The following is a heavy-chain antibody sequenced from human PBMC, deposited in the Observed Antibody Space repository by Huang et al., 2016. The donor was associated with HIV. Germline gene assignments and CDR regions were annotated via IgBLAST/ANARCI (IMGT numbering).Heavy chain of an antibody. CDR2: IYPGYSDT. J-gene: IGHJ6*02. D-gene: IGHD3-10*01. CDR1: GYRFRSNW. Sequence: EVQLVQSGAEVKKPGESLKISCKGSGYRFRSNWIGWVRQMPGKGLEWMGLIYPGYSDTRYSPPFQGQVTISADKSINTAYLQWSSLKASDTAMYYCARLIGSPSFYYGLDVWGQGTTVTVSS. V-gene: IGHV5-51*01. CDR3: ARLIGSPSFYYGLDV.